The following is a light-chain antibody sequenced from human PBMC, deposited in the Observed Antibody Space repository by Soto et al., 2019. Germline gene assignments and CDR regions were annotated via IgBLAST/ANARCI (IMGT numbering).Light chain of an antibody. CDR3: SVWDDSLRGWV. V-gene: IGLV1-44*01. J-gene: IGLJ3*02. CDR1: NFNIGSHT. CDR2: NNN. Sequence: QSVLTQLPSASGTPGQRVTISCSGSNFNIGSHTVNWYQQLPGTAPKLLMHNNNQRPSGVPDRFSGSKSGTSASLAISGLQSEDEADYTCSVWDDSLRGWVFGAGTKLTVL.